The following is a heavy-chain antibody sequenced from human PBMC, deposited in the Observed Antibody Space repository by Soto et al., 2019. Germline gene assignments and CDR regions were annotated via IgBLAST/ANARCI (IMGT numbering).Heavy chain of an antibody. D-gene: IGHD2-2*01. CDR2: IIPIFGTA. V-gene: IGHV1-69*01. CDR1: GGTFSSYA. CDR3: ARDRNCSSASCYLYYYYGMDV. J-gene: IGHJ6*02. Sequence: SVKVSCTASGGTFSSYAISWVRQAPGQGLEWVGGIIPIFGTANYAQKFQGRVTITADESTSTAYMELSSLRSEDTAVYYCARDRNCSSASCYLYYYYGMDVWGQGTTVTVSS.